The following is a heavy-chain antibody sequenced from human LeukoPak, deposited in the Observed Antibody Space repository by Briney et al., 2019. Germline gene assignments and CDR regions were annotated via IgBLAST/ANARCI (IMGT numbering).Heavy chain of an antibody. Sequence: GSLRLSCAASGFTFSNAWMSWVRQAPGKGLEWIGYIYYSGSTNYNPSLKSRVTISVDTSKNQFSLKLSSVTAADTAVYYCARAWYSRQNSYFQHWGQGTLVTVSS. CDR3: ARAWYSRQNSYFQH. D-gene: IGHD6-13*01. CDR1: GFTFSNAW. CDR2: IYYSGST. J-gene: IGHJ1*01. V-gene: IGHV4-59*08.